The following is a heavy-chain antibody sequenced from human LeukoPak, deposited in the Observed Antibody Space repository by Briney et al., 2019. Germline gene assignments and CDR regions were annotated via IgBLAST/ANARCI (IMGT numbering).Heavy chain of an antibody. CDR2: ISGSGGST. V-gene: IGHV3-23*01. CDR1: GFTFSSYA. D-gene: IGHD1-1*01. J-gene: IGHJ3*02. CDR3: AKSGYNWNDLGAFDI. Sequence: EGSLRLSCAASGFTFSSYAMSWVRQAPGKGLEWVSSISGSGGSTYYADSVKGRFTISRDNSKNTLYMQMNSLRAEDTAVYYCAKSGYNWNDLGAFDIWGQGTMVTVSS.